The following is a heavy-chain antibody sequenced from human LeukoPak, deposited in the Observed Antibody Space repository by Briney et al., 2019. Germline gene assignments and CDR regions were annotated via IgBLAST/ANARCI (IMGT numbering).Heavy chain of an antibody. CDR2: IKQDGSEK. V-gene: IGHV3-7*01. D-gene: IGHD5-12*01. Sequence: GGSLRLSCAASGFTFSSYWMSWVRQAPGKGLEWVANIKQDGSEKNYVDSVKGRFTISRDNAKNSLELQMDSLRDEDTAVYYCARAGGYASSWAYWGQGTLVTVSS. CDR3: ARAGGYASSWAY. J-gene: IGHJ4*02. CDR1: GFTFSSYW.